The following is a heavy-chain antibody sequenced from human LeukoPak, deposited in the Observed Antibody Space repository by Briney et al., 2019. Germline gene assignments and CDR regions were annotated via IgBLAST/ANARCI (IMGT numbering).Heavy chain of an antibody. Sequence: GGSLRLSCAASGFTFSSNAMSWVRQAPGKGLEWVSAISGSGGSTYYADSVKGRFTISRDNSKNTLYLQMNSLRAEDTAVYYCAKGGYVWGSYGRYYFDYWGQGTLVTVSS. V-gene: IGHV3-23*01. CDR1: GFTFSSNA. CDR2: ISGSGGST. D-gene: IGHD3-16*01. J-gene: IGHJ4*02. CDR3: AKGGYVWGSYGRYYFDY.